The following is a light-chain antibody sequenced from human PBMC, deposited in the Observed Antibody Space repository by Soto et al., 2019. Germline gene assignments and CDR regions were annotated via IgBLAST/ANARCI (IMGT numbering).Light chain of an antibody. V-gene: IGKV1-5*01. Sequence: DIQMTQSPTSLSASVGYRFSITCRASQTVERWLAWYQQKPGKAPNLLISDVSSLERGVPSRFSGSGSATEFTLTISGLQPDDFETYYCQQYKDYMWTFGQGTKGDIK. J-gene: IGKJ1*01. CDR1: QTVERW. CDR2: DVS. CDR3: QQYKDYMWT.